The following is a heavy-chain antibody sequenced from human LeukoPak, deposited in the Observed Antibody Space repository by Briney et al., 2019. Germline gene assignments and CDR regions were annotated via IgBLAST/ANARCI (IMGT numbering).Heavy chain of an antibody. Sequence: PGGSLRLSCAASGFTFSSYAMSWVRQAPGKGLEWVSAISGSGGSTYYADSVKGRFTISRDNSKNTLYLQMNSLRAEDTAVYYCAKGIVVIPAAGHYSDYWGQGTLVTVSS. V-gene: IGHV3-23*01. CDR3: AKGIVVIPAAGHYSDY. CDR1: GFTFSSYA. J-gene: IGHJ4*02. CDR2: ISGSGGST. D-gene: IGHD2-2*01.